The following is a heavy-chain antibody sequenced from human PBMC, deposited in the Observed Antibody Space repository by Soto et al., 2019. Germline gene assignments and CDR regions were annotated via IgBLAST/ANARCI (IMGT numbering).Heavy chain of an antibody. CDR3: ASAGVVVTATIYYLYGMEV. J-gene: IGHJ6*01. V-gene: IGHV1-69*13. Sequence: ASVKVSCKASGCTFSSYAISWVRQAPGQGLEWMGGIIPIFGTANYAQKFQGRVTITADASTSTAYMELSSLRSEDTAVYYCASAGVVVTATIYYLYGMEVWGHVTKVGVS. CDR1: GCTFSSYA. D-gene: IGHD2-21*02. CDR2: IIPIFGTA.